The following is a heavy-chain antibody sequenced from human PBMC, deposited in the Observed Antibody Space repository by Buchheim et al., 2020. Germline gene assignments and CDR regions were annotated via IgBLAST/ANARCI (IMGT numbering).Heavy chain of an antibody. CDR3: AKDGPDIVVVPAATPGHYYYMDV. CDR1: GFTFSSYG. D-gene: IGHD2-2*01. CDR2: ISYDGSNK. J-gene: IGHJ6*03. V-gene: IGHV3-30*18. Sequence: QVQLVESGGGVVQPGRSLRLSCAASGFTFSSYGMHWVRQAPGKGLEWVAVISYDGSNKYYADSVKGRFTISRGNSKNTLYLQMNSLRAEDTAVYYCAKDGPDIVVVPAATPGHYYYMDVWGKGTT.